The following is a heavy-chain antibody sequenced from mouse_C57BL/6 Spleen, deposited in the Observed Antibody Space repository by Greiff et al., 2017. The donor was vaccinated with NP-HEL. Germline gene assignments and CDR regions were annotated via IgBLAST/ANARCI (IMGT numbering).Heavy chain of an antibody. V-gene: IGHV5-17*01. CDR1: GFTFSDYG. CDR2: ISSGSSTI. Sequence: EVQVVESGGGLVKPGGSLKLSCAASGFTFSDYGMHWVRQAPEKGLEWVAYISSGSSTIYYADTVKGRFTISRDNAKNTLFLQMTSLRSEDTAMYYCARSYYYLDYWGQGTTLTVSS. J-gene: IGHJ2*01. CDR3: ARSYYYLDY.